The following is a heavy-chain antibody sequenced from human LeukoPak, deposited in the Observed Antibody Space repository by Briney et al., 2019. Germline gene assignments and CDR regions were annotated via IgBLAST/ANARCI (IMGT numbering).Heavy chain of an antibody. CDR3: AREAGSFDY. CDR1: GFTFSNYI. D-gene: IGHD3-10*01. V-gene: IGHV3-21*01. J-gene: IGHJ4*02. Sequence: GGSLRLSCAASGFTFSNYIMNWVRQAPEKGLEWVSSITSSSSYIYYADSVKGRFTISRDNAKNSLYLQVNSLRAEDTAVYYCAREAGSFDYWGQGTLVTVSS. CDR2: ITSSSSYI.